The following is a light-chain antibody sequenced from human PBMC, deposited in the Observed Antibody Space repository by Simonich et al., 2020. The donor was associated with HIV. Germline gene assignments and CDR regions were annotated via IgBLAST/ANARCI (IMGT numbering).Light chain of an antibody. CDR2: EDN. V-gene: IGLV6-57*03. Sequence: NFMLTQPHSVSESPGKTVTISCTRSSGRLASNYVQWSQQRPGSAPTAVIYEDNQRPSGVPDRFSGSIDSSSNSASLTISGLKTEDEADYYCQSYDSSNHVVFGGGTKLTVL. J-gene: IGLJ2*01. CDR1: SGRLASNY. CDR3: QSYDSSNHVV.